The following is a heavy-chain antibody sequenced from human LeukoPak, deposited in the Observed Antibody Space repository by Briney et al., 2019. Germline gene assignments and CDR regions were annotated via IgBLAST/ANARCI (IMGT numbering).Heavy chain of an antibody. CDR2: IIPIFGTA. D-gene: IGHD3-9*01. J-gene: IGHJ4*02. V-gene: IGHV1-69*01. CDR1: GGTFSSYA. Sequence: SVKVSCKASGGTFSSYAISWVRQAPGQGLEWMGGIIPIFGTANYAQKFQGGVTITADESTSTAYMELSSLRSEDTAVYYCARVPDYDILTGYPYYFDYWGQGTLVTVSS. CDR3: ARVPDYDILTGYPYYFDY.